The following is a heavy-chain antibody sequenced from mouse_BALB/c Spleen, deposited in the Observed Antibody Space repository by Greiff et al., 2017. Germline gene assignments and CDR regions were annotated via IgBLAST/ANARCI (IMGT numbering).Heavy chain of an antibody. J-gene: IGHJ4*01. CDR3: ARYGYDGGYYAMDY. CDR1: GFTFSSFG. D-gene: IGHD2-2*01. V-gene: IGHV5-17*02. CDR2: ISSGSSTI. Sequence: EVQGVESGGGLVQPGGSRKLSCAASGFTFSSFGMHWVRQAPEKGLEWVAYISSGSSTIYYADTVKGRFTLSRDNPKNTLYLQMTSLRSEDTAMYYCARYGYDGGYYAMDYWGQGTSVTVSS.